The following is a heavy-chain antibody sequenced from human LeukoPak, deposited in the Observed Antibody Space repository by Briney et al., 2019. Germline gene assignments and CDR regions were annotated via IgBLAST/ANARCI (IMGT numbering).Heavy chain of an antibody. V-gene: IGHV3-20*04. CDR1: GFTFDVYG. D-gene: IGHD4-17*01. Sequence: GGSLRLSCAASGFTFDVYGMSWVRQAPGKGLEWVSGINWNGGSTGYADSVKGRFTISRDNAKNSLYLQMSSLRAEDTALYYCARKEASLYGDTSYFDYWGQGTLVTVSS. CDR2: INWNGGST. J-gene: IGHJ4*02. CDR3: ARKEASLYGDTSYFDY.